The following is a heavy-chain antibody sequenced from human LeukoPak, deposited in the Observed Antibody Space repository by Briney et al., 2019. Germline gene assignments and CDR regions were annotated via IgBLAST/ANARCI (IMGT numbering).Heavy chain of an antibody. CDR2: ISGSGDST. J-gene: IGHJ4*02. CDR3: AKTAGIDY. D-gene: IGHD2-21*01. V-gene: IGHV3-23*01. CDR1: GFTFSNYG. Sequence: GGTLRLCCAASGFTFSNYGMSWVRQAPGKGLEWVSSISGSGDSTYYADSVKGRFTISRDNSKNTLYLQMNSLRAEDTAVYYCAKTAGIDYWGQGTLVTVSS.